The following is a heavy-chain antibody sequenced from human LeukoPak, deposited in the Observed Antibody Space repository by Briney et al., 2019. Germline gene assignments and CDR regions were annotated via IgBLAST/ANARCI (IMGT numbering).Heavy chain of an antibody. Sequence: GESLKISCKGSGYSFTSYWIGWVRQMPGKGLEWMGIIYPGDSDTRYSPSFQGQVTISADKSISTAYLQWSSLKASDTAMYYCARQYSRGYSYGYYYYMDVWGKGTTVTVSS. CDR2: IYPGDSDT. V-gene: IGHV5-51*01. D-gene: IGHD5-18*01. CDR1: GYSFTSYW. J-gene: IGHJ6*03. CDR3: ARQYSRGYSYGYYYYMDV.